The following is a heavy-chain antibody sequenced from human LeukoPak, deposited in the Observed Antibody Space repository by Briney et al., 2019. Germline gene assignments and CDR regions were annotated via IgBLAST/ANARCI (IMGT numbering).Heavy chain of an antibody. J-gene: IGHJ4*02. D-gene: IGHD6-19*01. CDR3: ARDREAVAGTSYFDY. V-gene: IGHV1-69*13. Sequence: GASVKVSCKASGYTFTSYDISWVRQAPGQGLEWMGGIIPIFGTANYAQKFQGRVTITADESTSTAYMELSSLRSEDTAVYYCARDREAVAGTSYFDYWGQGTLVTVSS. CDR1: GYTFTSYD. CDR2: IIPIFGTA.